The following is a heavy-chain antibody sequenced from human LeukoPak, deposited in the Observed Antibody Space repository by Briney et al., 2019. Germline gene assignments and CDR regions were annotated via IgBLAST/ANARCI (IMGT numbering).Heavy chain of an antibody. J-gene: IGHJ4*02. Sequence: GGSLRLSCAASGFTFSSYWMSWVRQAPGKGLEWVANIKQDGSEKYYVDSVEGRFTISRDNAKNSLYLQMNSLRAEDTAEYYCARVPYCSSTSCYAIFDYWGQGTLVTVSS. CDR2: IKQDGSEK. CDR3: ARVPYCSSTSCYAIFDY. D-gene: IGHD2-2*01. V-gene: IGHV3-7*05. CDR1: GFTFSSYW.